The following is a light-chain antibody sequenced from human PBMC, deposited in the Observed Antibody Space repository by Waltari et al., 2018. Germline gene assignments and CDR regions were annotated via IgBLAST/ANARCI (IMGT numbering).Light chain of an antibody. Sequence: SNELTQPPSVSVSPGQTARITCPGDILPKRYVYWYQKKSGQAPMLVIYEDNRRPSGIGERRSGSTSGTMATLTISGAQVEDEADYYCYSIDRSGNGVVFGGGTQLIVL. CDR3: YSIDRSGNGVV. V-gene: IGLV3-10*01. CDR1: ILPKRY. CDR2: EDN. J-gene: IGLJ2*01.